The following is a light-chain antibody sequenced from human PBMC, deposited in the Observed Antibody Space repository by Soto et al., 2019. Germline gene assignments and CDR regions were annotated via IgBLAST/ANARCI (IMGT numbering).Light chain of an antibody. CDR3: ATWDDSLNLLYV. CDR1: TSNIGGNY. Sequence: QSVLTQPPSASGTPGQRVTVSCSGSTSNIGGNYVCWYQQLPGMAPKLLIYLNSRRPSGVPDRFSGSKSGTSASLAISGLQSEDEAEYYCATWDDSLNLLYVFGTGTKVTVL. J-gene: IGLJ1*01. V-gene: IGLV1-44*01. CDR2: LNS.